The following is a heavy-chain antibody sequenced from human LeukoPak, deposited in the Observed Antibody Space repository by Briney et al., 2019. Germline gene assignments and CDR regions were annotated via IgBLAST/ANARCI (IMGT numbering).Heavy chain of an antibody. Sequence: PSETLSLTCTVSGGSISSGGYHWSWIRQHPGKGLEWIGYIYYSGSTYYNPSLKSRVTISVDTSKNQFSLKLSSVTAADTAVYYCARGAHIVVVPAAATGDWFDPWGQGTLVTVSS. J-gene: IGHJ5*02. CDR2: IYYSGST. CDR3: ARGAHIVVVPAAATGDWFDP. D-gene: IGHD2-2*01. CDR1: GGSISSGGYH. V-gene: IGHV4-31*03.